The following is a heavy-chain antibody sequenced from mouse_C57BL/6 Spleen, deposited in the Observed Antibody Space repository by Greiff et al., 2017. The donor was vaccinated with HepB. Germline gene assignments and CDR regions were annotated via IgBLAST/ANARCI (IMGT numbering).Heavy chain of an antibody. D-gene: IGHD1-1*01. CDR3: ARSAYGSQYYFDY. CDR1: GYSFTGYY. CDR2: INPSTGGT. J-gene: IGHJ2*01. V-gene: IGHV1-42*01. Sequence: VQLQQSGPELVKPGASVKISCKASGYSFTGYYMNWVKQSPEKSLEWIGEINPSTGGTTYNQKFKAKATLTVDKSSSTAYMQLKSLTSEDSAVYYCARSAYGSQYYFDYWGQGTTLTVSS.